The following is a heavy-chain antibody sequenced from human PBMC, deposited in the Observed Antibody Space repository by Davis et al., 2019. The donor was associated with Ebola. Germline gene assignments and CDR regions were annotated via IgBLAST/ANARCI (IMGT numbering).Heavy chain of an antibody. Sequence: GESLKISCAASGFTFSSYGMHWVRQAPGKGLEWVAVIWYDGSNKYYADSVKGRFTISRDNSKNTLYLQMNSLRAEDTAMYYCARDRGPRGWFDPWGQGTLVTVSS. V-gene: IGHV3-33*08. J-gene: IGHJ5*02. D-gene: IGHD3-10*01. CDR1: GFTFSSYG. CDR3: ARDRGPRGWFDP. CDR2: IWYDGSNK.